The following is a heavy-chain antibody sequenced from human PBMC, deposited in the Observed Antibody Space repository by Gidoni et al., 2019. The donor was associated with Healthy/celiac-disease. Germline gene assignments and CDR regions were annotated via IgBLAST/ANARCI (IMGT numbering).Heavy chain of an antibody. Sequence: EVQLVESGGGLVQPGGSLRLSCAASGFTVSSNYMSWVRQAPGKGLEWVSVIYSGGSTYYADSVKGRFTISRDNSKNTLYLQMNSLRAEDTAVYYCARDCRQYSVPCGFDYWGQGTLVTVSS. D-gene: IGHD5-12*01. J-gene: IGHJ4*02. CDR1: GFTVSSNY. CDR2: IYSGGST. CDR3: ARDCRQYSVPCGFDY. V-gene: IGHV3-66*02.